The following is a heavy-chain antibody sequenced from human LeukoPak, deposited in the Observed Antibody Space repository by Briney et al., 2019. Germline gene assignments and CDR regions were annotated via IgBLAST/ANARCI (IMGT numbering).Heavy chain of an antibody. CDR1: GGSISSYY. V-gene: IGHV4-59*01. J-gene: IGHJ4*02. CDR3: ARERGRGYSYSKVFDY. D-gene: IGHD5-18*01. Sequence: PSETLSLTCTVSGGSISSYYWSWIRQPPGKGLEWIGYIYYSGSTNYSPSLKSRVTISVDTSKNQFSLKLSSVTAADTAVYYCARERGRGYSYSKVFDYWGQGTLVTVSS. CDR2: IYYSGST.